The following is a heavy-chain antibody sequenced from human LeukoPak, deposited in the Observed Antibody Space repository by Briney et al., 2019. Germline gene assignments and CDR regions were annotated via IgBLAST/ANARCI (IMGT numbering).Heavy chain of an antibody. D-gene: IGHD6-6*01. CDR2: ITPIFGTA. J-gene: IGHJ4*02. CDR3: ARGIYSSSSDFDY. Sequence: GSSVKVSCKASGGTFSSYAISWVRQAPGQGLEWMGGITPIFGTANYAQKFQGRVTITTDESTSTAYMELSSLRSEDTAVYYCARGIYSSSSDFDYWGQGTLVTVSS. CDR1: GGTFSSYA. V-gene: IGHV1-69*05.